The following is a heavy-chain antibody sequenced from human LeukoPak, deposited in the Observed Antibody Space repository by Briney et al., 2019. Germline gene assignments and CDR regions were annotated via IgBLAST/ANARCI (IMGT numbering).Heavy chain of an antibody. CDR1: GFIFHTYA. CDR3: ARRTGALCTKSICRFDS. D-gene: IGHD2-8*01. J-gene: IGHJ4*02. V-gene: IGHV3-23*01. CDR2: ITASGNYT. Sequence: GGSLKLSCAPSGFIFHTYAMSWVRQPQGKGLEWVSTITASGNYTAYADSVQGRFTISRDSSKNTVYLQMNSLKAEDTAVYYCARRTGALCTKSICRFDSWGQGTLVAVSS.